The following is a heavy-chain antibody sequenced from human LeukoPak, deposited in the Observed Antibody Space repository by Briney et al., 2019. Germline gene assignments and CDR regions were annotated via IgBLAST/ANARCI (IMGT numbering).Heavy chain of an antibody. Sequence: GGSLGLSCAASGFTFSTSWIHWVRQAPGQGLVWVSRMNGDGSITDYADSVKGRFTISRDNAKNTLYLQMNSLRVDDTAVYYCARAGNFYFDYWGQGALVTVSS. D-gene: IGHD1-7*01. V-gene: IGHV3-74*01. CDR2: MNGDGSIT. J-gene: IGHJ4*02. CDR1: GFTFSTSW. CDR3: ARAGNFYFDY.